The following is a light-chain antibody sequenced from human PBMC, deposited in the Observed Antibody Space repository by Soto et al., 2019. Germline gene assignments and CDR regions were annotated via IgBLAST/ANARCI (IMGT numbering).Light chain of an antibody. CDR3: QQYGSSPPLT. CDR1: HSVSSY. CDR2: GAY. Sequence: VFTQSPDTLSLSPGARSTLSCRASHSVSSYLAWYQQKPGQAPRLLIYGAYSRATGIPHRFSGSGSGTDFTLTISRLEPEDFAVYYCQQYGSSPPLTVGEGTKVEIK. V-gene: IGKV3-20*01. J-gene: IGKJ4*01.